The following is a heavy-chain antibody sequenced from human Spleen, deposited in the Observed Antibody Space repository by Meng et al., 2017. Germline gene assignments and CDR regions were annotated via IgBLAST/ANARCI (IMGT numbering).Heavy chain of an antibody. Sequence: GESLKISCAASGFTFSDYYMSWIRQAPGKGLEWVSYISSSGSTIYYADSVKGRFTISRDNAKNSLYLQMNSLRAEDTAVYYCARHRREYNWNDGVAFDIWGQGTMVTVSS. D-gene: IGHD1-20*01. J-gene: IGHJ3*02. CDR2: ISSSGSTI. V-gene: IGHV3-11*01. CDR3: ARHRREYNWNDGVAFDI. CDR1: GFTFSDYY.